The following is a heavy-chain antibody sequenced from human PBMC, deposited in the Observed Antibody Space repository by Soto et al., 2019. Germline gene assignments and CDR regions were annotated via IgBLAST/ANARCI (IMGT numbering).Heavy chain of an antibody. D-gene: IGHD2-15*01. CDR1: GGSISSDTYY. J-gene: IGHJ5*02. V-gene: IGHV4-39*01. Sequence: QLQLQESGPGLVKPSETLSLTCTVSGGSISSDTYYWGWIRQPPGQGLEWIGSIFYSGSTYYNPSFQSRLTIFVDTSQNQFSLDLTSVTAADTAVYYCARLVVVAASNWFDPWGQGTLVTVSS. CDR2: IFYSGST. CDR3: ARLVVVAASNWFDP.